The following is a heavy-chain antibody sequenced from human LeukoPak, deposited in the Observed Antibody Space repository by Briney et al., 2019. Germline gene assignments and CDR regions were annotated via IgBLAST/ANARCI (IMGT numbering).Heavy chain of an antibody. CDR2: ISWNSGSI. Sequence: GGSMRLSCAASGFTFDDYAMHWVRPPPERGLEWVSGISWNSGSIGYADSVQGRFTISRDNSKSSLYLQMSSLRAEDTALYYCAKGLVRGPFYYGMDVWGQGTTVTVSS. V-gene: IGHV3-9*01. D-gene: IGHD3-10*01. J-gene: IGHJ6*02. CDR1: GFTFDDYA. CDR3: AKGLVRGPFYYGMDV.